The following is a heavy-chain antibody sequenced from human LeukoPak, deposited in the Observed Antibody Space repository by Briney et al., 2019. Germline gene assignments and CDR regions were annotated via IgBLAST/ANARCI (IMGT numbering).Heavy chain of an antibody. CDR2: INPNSGGT. Sequence: ASVKVSCKASGYTFTGYYMHWVRQAPGQGLEWMGWINPNSGGTNYAQKFQGRVTMTRDTSISTAYMELSRLRSDDTAVCYCARSKPFGVVISPTYFDYWGQGTLVTVSS. V-gene: IGHV1-2*02. D-gene: IGHD3-3*01. CDR3: ARSKPFGVVISPTYFDY. J-gene: IGHJ4*02. CDR1: GYTFTGYY.